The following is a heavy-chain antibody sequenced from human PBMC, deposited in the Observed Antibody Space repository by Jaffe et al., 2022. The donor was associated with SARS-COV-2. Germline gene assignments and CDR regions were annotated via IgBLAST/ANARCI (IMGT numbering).Heavy chain of an antibody. Sequence: QVQLVESGGGVVQPGRSLRLSCAASGFTFSSYGMHWVRQAPGKGLEWVAVISYDGSNKYYADSVKGRFTISRDNSKNTLYLQMNSLRAEDTAVYYCAKEASGYFDYWGQGTLVTVSS. J-gene: IGHJ4*02. V-gene: IGHV3-30*18. CDR3: AKEASGYFDY. D-gene: IGHD6-6*01. CDR2: ISYDGSNK. CDR1: GFTFSSYG.